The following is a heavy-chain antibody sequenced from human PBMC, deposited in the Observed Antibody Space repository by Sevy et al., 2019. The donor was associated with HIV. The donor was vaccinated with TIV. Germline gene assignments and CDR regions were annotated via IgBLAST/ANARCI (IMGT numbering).Heavy chain of an antibody. CDR2: IRSKTDGGTT. CDR3: TTTVAAREHLDY. J-gene: IGHJ4*02. CDR1: GFIFNDAW. Sequence: GSLRLSCAASGFIFNDAWMSWVRQAPGKGLEWVGRIRSKTDGGTTDSAAPVKGRFTISRDDSKNTLYLQMNSLKTEDTAIYYCTTTVAAREHLDYWGQGTLVTVSS. D-gene: IGHD2-21*01. V-gene: IGHV3-15*01.